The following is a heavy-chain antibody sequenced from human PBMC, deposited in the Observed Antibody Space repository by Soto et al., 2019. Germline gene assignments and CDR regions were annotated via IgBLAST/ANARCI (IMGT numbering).Heavy chain of an antibody. Sequence: SQTLSLTCAISGDSVSSNSAAWNWIRQSPSRGFEWLGRTYYRSKWYNDYAVSVKSRITINPDTSKNQFSLQLNSVTPEDTAVYYCARGTAVAGTARYYFDYWGQGTLVTVSS. CDR1: GDSVSSNSAA. CDR3: ARGTAVAGTARYYFDY. CDR2: TYYRSKWYN. J-gene: IGHJ4*02. V-gene: IGHV6-1*01. D-gene: IGHD6-19*01.